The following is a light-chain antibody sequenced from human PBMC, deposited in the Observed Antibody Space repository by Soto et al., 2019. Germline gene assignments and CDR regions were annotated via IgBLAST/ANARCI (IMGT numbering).Light chain of an antibody. Sequence: EIVLTQSPATLSLSPGERATLSCRASQSVSSYLAWYQQKPGQAPRLLIYDASNRATGIPARFRGSGSGTDFTLTISSLEPEDFAVYYCHQRQSWPRTFGQGTKVDIK. V-gene: IGKV3-11*01. CDR3: HQRQSWPRT. J-gene: IGKJ1*01. CDR1: QSVSSY. CDR2: DAS.